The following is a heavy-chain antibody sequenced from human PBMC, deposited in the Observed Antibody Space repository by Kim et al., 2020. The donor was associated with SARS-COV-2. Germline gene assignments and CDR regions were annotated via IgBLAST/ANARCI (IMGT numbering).Heavy chain of an antibody. V-gene: IGHV6-1*01. Sequence: VSVKSRITINPDTSKNQFSLQLNSVTPEDTAVYYCARGSGVAARVFYFDYWGQGTLVTVSS. CDR3: ARGSGVAARVFYFDY. J-gene: IGHJ4*02. D-gene: IGHD6-6*01.